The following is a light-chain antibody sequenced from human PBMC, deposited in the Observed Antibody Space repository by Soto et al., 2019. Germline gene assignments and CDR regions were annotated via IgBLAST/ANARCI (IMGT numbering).Light chain of an antibody. CDR3: QQFNNWLPA. CDR1: ESISTN. Sequence: EIVMTQSPATLSVSPGERATLSCRASESISTNLAWYQQKPGQAPRLLIYGASTRAPGFPARFSGSGSGTEFTLTISSLQSEDSAVYYCQQFNNWLPAFGGGTKVEIK. CDR2: GAS. J-gene: IGKJ4*01. V-gene: IGKV3-15*01.